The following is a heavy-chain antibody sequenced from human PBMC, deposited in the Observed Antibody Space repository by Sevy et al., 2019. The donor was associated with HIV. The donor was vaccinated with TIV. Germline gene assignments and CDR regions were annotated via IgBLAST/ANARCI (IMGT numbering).Heavy chain of an antibody. CDR2: ISADSGNS. D-gene: IGHD2-21*02. J-gene: IGHJ4*02. CDR1: GYPFSSYG. Sequence: ASVKVSCKASGYPFSSYGISWVRQAPGQGLEWMGWISADSGNSNYAQNLQGRVTMTTDTSTSTAYMELRSLRFDDTAVYYCARDLGGYGGNSIDYWGQGTLVTVPS. CDR3: ARDLGGYGGNSIDY. V-gene: IGHV1-18*01.